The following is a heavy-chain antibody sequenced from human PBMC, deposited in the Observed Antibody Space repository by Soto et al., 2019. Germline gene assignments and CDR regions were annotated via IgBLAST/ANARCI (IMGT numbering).Heavy chain of an antibody. CDR3: AIGHWLGK. V-gene: IGHV3-7*01. CDR1: GFTFSDYL. J-gene: IGHJ4*02. CDR2: IKQDGNEK. Sequence: EVQLVDSGGALVQPGESLRLSCAASGFTFSDYLMTWVRQAPGKGLEWVATIKQDGNEKYYVDSVKCRFTISRDNATNSLYLQLTALRAEDTAVYYCAIGHWLGKWGQGTLVTVSS. D-gene: IGHD6-19*01.